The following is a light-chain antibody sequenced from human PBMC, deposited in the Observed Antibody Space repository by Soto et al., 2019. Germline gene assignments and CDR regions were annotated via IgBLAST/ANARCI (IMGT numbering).Light chain of an antibody. CDR2: DVS. CDR3: NSYTSSSTDV. CDR1: SSDVGGYNY. V-gene: IGLV2-14*01. J-gene: IGLJ1*01. Sequence: QSVQTQPAYVSGSPGQSSNISCTGTSSDVGGYNYVSWYQQHPGKAPKLMIYDVSHRPSGVSNRFSGSKSGNTASLTISGLQAEDEADYYCNSYTSSSTDVLGTGTKVTVL.